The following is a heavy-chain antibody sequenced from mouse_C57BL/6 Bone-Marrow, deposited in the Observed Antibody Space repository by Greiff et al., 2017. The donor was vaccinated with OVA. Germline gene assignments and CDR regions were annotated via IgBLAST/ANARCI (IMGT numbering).Heavy chain of an antibody. CDR1: GFTFSNYW. D-gene: IGHD4-1*01. V-gene: IGHV6-3*01. J-gene: IGHJ3*01. CDR3: TGARWDAWFAY. CDR2: IRLKSDNYAT. Sequence: EVKLMESGGGLVQPGGSMKLSCVASGFTFSNYWMNWVRQSPEKGLEWVAQIRLKSDNYATHYAESVKGRFTISSDDSKSSVYLQMNNLRAEDTGIYCCTGARWDAWFAYWGQGTLVTVSA.